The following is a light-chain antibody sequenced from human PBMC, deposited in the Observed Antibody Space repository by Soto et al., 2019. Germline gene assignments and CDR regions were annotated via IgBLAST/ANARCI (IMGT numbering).Light chain of an antibody. CDR1: SSDIGAGYD. Sequence: QSVLTQPPSVSGAPGQRVTISCTGSSSDIGAGYDVHWYQQLPGTAPKLLIYGNTNRPSGVPDRFSGSKSGTSASLAITGLQADDEADYYCQSYDTSMRGSVFGGGTQLTVL. CDR3: QSYDTSMRGSV. CDR2: GNT. V-gene: IGLV1-40*01. J-gene: IGLJ7*01.